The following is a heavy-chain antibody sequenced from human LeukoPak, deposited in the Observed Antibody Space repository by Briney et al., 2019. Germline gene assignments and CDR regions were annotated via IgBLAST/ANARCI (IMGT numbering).Heavy chain of an antibody. CDR1: GGSFSGYY. CDR3: ARYGNGAWLGHYAFDM. D-gene: IGHD6-19*01. V-gene: IGHV4-34*01. Sequence: SETLSLTCAVYGGSFSGYYWSWIRQPPGKGLEWIGEINHSGSTNYNPSLKSRVTISVDTSKNQFSLKLSSVTAADTAVYYCARYGNGAWLGHYAFDMWGQGTMVTVSS. CDR2: INHSGST. J-gene: IGHJ3*02.